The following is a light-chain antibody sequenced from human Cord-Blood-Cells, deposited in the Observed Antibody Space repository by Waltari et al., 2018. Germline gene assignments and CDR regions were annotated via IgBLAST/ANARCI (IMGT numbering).Light chain of an antibody. V-gene: IGKV1-5*01. J-gene: IGKJ5*01. CDR1: QSISSW. Sequence: DIQMTQSPSTLSASVGDRVTITCRASQSISSWLAWYQQKPGKAPKLLIYDASRLESGVPSRFSGSGSGTEFTLTIRSLQPDDFATYSCQQYNSYSTFGQGTRLEIK. CDR3: QQYNSYST. CDR2: DAS.